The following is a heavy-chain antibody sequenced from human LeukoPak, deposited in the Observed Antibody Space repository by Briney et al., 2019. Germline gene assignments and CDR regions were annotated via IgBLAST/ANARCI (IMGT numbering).Heavy chain of an antibody. V-gene: IGHV1-2*02. D-gene: IGHD3-3*01. CDR1: GYTFTGYY. CDR3: ARDPMGITIFGVVISRGAFDI. J-gene: IGHJ3*02. Sequence: ASVKVSCKASGYTFTGYYMHWVRQAPGQGLEWMGWINPNSGGTNYAQKFQGRDTMTRDTSISTAYMELSRLRSDDTAVYYCARDPMGITIFGVVISRGAFDIWGQGTMVTVSS. CDR2: INPNSGGT.